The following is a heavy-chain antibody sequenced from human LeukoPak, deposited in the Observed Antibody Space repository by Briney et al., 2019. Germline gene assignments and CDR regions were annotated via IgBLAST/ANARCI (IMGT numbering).Heavy chain of an antibody. D-gene: IGHD3-9*01. CDR1: GGSISSSSDY. CDR3: ARAHYDILTGPPSNFDY. Sequence: SETLSLTCTVSGGSISSSSDYWGWIRQPPGKGLEWIGSIYYSGSTYYNPSLKSRVTISVDSSKNQLSLKLSSVTAADTAVYYCARAHYDILTGPPSNFDYWGQGTLVTVSS. CDR2: IYYSGST. J-gene: IGHJ4*02. V-gene: IGHV4-39*07.